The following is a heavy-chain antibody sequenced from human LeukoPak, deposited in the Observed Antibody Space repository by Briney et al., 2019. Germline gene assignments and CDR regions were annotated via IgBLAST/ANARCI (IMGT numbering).Heavy chain of an antibody. D-gene: IGHD2-2*01. CDR3: ARGGQRWLDP. CDR2: IGEDGSEK. J-gene: IGHJ5*02. Sequence: GGSLRLSCATSGFTLSNYWMTWVRQAPGKGLEWVANIGEDGSEKYYVESVKGRFTISRDNAKNSVDLQMNSLRGEDTTVYYCARGGQRWLDPWGQGTPVTVAS. CDR1: GFTLSNYW. V-gene: IGHV3-7*04.